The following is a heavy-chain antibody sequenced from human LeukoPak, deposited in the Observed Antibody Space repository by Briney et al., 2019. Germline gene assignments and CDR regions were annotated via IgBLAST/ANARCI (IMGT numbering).Heavy chain of an antibody. D-gene: IGHD6-13*01. Sequence: PSETLSLTCTVSGGSISSYYWSRIRQPPGKGLEWIGYIYYSGSTNYNPSLKSRVTISVDTSKNQFSLKLSSVTAADTAVYYCASGVAAAGPFDYWGQGTLVTVSS. CDR2: IYYSGST. J-gene: IGHJ4*02. CDR1: GGSISSYY. CDR3: ASGVAAAGPFDY. V-gene: IGHV4-59*01.